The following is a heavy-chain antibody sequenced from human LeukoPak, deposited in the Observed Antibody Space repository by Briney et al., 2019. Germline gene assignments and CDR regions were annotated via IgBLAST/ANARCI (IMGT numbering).Heavy chain of an antibody. CDR2: INHDGSST. Sequence: PGGSLRLSCAASGFTFSYYWMHWVRQAPGKGLVWVSRINHDGSSTTYADSVKGRFTISRDNSKNTLYLQMNSLRAEDTAVYYCAKGYCRGISCYSDYRGQGTLVTVSS. V-gene: IGHV3-74*01. D-gene: IGHD2-2*02. CDR3: AKGYCRGISCYSDY. CDR1: GFTFSYYW. J-gene: IGHJ4*02.